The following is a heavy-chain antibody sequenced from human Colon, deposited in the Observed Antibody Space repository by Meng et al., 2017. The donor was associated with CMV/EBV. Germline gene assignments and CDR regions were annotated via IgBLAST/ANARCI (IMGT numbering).Heavy chain of an antibody. V-gene: IGHV3-30-3*01. CDR2: ISYDGSKK. D-gene: IGHD3/OR15-3a*01. Sequence: GESLKISCAASGFTFSSYAMHCVRQAPGKGLEWVAFISYDGSKKKYADSVTGRFTISRDTPKDTLYLEVSSLKTDDTAIYYCARDKGTGAFDYWGQGSLVTVSS. CDR1: GFTFSSYA. CDR3: ARDKGTGAFDY. J-gene: IGHJ4*02.